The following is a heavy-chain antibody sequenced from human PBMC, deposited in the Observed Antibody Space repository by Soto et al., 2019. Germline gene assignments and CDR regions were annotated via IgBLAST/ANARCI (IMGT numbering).Heavy chain of an antibody. CDR3: ASPSGFRSGSYWGLSV. CDR1: GYSFTSYW. J-gene: IGHJ3*01. V-gene: IGHV5-51*01. Sequence: PGESLKISCKGSGYSFTSYWIGWVRQMPGKGLEWIGIIYPGDSDTRYSPSFQGQVTISADKSINTAYLHWTSLKASDTAMYYCASPSGFRSGSYWGLSVWGQGTMVTVSS. D-gene: IGHD1-26*01. CDR2: IYPGDSDT.